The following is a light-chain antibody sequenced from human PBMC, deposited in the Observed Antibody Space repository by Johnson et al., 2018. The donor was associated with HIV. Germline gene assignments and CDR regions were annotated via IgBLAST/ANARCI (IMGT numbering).Light chain of an antibody. CDR2: DNN. Sequence: QSVLTQPPSVSAAPGQKVTISCSGSSSNIGNNYVSWFQQLPGTAPKLLIYDNNKRPSGIPDRFSGSKSGTSATLGLPRLTTGDEADYYCGTWDSSLSAYVFGTGTKVTVL. V-gene: IGLV1-51*01. CDR3: GTWDSSLSAYV. J-gene: IGLJ1*01. CDR1: SSNIGNNY.